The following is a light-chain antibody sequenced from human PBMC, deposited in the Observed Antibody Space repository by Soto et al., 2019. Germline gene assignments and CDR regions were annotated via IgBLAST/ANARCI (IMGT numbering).Light chain of an antibody. CDR3: CSYTSSGTLDVV. V-gene: IGLV2-14*01. Sequence: QSVLTQPASVSGSPGQSITISCTGTSSDVGGYNFVSWYQQHPGKAPKLMIYDVNNRPSGVSNRFSGSNSGNTASLTISGLQAADEADYYCCSYTSSGTLDVVFGGGTKLTVL. CDR1: SSDVGGYNF. J-gene: IGLJ2*01. CDR2: DVN.